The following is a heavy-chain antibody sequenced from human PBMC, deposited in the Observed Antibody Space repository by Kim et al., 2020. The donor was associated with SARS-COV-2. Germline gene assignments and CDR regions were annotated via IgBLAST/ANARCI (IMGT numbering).Heavy chain of an antibody. CDR1: GGSFSGYY. CDR3: ARGLAAASSWFDP. J-gene: IGHJ5*02. CDR2: INHSGSI. D-gene: IGHD6-13*01. Sequence: SETLSLTCAVYGGSFSGYYWSWIRQPPGKGLEWIGEINHSGSINYNPSLKSRVTISVDTSKNQFSLKLSSVTAADTAVYYCARGLAAASSWFDPWGQGTLVTVSS. V-gene: IGHV4-34*01.